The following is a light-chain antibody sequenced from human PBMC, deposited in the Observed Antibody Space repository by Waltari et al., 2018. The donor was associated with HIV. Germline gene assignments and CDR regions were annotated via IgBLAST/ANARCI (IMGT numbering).Light chain of an antibody. V-gene: IGLV2-14*01. CDR1: SSDVGGYNY. Sequence: QSALTQPASVSGSLGQSITISSTGPSSDVGGYNYVSWYQHHPGKAPKLMIYEVTNRPSGVSNRFSGSKSGNTASLTISGLQAEDESDYYCTSYTSSSTLVVFGGGTNLTVL. CDR2: EVT. J-gene: IGLJ2*01. CDR3: TSYTSSSTLVV.